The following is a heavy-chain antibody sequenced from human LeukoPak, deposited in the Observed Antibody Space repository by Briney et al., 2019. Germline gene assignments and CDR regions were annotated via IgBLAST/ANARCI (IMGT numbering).Heavy chain of an antibody. CDR1: GFTFSSYA. D-gene: IGHD2-2*01. J-gene: IGHJ4*02. CDR2: ISSSGKTA. V-gene: IGHV3-48*03. Sequence: GGPLRLSCAASGFTFSSYAMSWVRQAPGKGLEWLSYISSSGKTAYYADSVKGRSTISRDNAKNSLYLEMNRLRGDDTAVYYCSRDRCSSISCYFDYWGQGTLVTVSS. CDR3: SRDRCSSISCYFDY.